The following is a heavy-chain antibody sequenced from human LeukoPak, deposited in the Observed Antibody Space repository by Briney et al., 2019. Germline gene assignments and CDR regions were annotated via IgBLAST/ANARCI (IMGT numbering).Heavy chain of an antibody. J-gene: IGHJ4*02. D-gene: IGHD5-12*01. CDR2: IYYSGST. V-gene: IGHV4-59*01. CDR3: ARDVSGSEFDY. Sequence: SETLSLTCTVSGGSISSYYWSWIRQPPGKGLEWIGYIYYSGSTNYNPSLKSRVTISVDTSKNQFSLKLSSVTAADTAVYYCARDVSGSEFDYWGQGTLVTVSS. CDR1: GGSISSYY.